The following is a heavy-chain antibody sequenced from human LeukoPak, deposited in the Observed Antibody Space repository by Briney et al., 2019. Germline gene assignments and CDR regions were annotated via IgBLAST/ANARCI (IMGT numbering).Heavy chain of an antibody. CDR2: FDPEDGQT. Sequence: GASVTVSCKVSGYTLTELSMHWVRQAPGKGREWMGGFDPEDGQTIYAQKFQGRVTMTEDTSTDTAYMELSSLRSEDTAVYYCATTCSGGSCYLFDYWGQGTLVTVSS. CDR3: ATTCSGGSCYLFDY. D-gene: IGHD2-15*01. J-gene: IGHJ4*02. CDR1: GYTLTELS. V-gene: IGHV1-24*01.